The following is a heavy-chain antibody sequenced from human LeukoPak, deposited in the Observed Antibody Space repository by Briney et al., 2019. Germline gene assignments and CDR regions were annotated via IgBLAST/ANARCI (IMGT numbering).Heavy chain of an antibody. V-gene: IGHV1-18*01. CDR1: GYTFTSYG. D-gene: IGHD4-17*01. J-gene: IGHJ4*02. CDR3: AREGSYGDYVKYKSVFDY. Sequence: ASVKVSCKASGYTFTSYGISWVRQAPGQGLEWMGWISAYNGNTNYAQKLQGRVTMTTDTSTSTAYMELRSLRSDDTAVYYCAREGSYGDYVKYKSVFDYWGQGTLVTVSS. CDR2: ISAYNGNT.